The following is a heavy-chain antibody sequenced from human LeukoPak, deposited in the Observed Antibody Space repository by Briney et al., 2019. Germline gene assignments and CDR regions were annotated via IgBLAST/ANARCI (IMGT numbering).Heavy chain of an antibody. Sequence: GGSLRLSCEASGFTFDDYGMSWVRQAPGKGLEWVSGINWKGNSTGYADSVKGRFTISRDNAKNSLYLQMNSLRAEDTALYYCARPGEGYCSSTSCYELAFDIWGQGTMVTVSS. J-gene: IGHJ3*02. CDR3: ARPGEGYCSSTSCYELAFDI. CDR2: INWKGNST. D-gene: IGHD2-2*01. CDR1: GFTFDDYG. V-gene: IGHV3-20*04.